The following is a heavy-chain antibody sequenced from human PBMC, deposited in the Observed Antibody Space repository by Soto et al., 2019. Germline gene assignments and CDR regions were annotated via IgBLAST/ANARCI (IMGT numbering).Heavy chain of an antibody. V-gene: IGHV3-9*01. D-gene: IGHD3-22*01. CDR3: AKGRVTYYYYGSSYPDGFDV. CDR1: GFTFDAYG. CDR2: ISWNSGRI. J-gene: IGHJ3*01. Sequence: EVQLVESGGGLVQPGRALRLSCAASGFTFDAYGMNWVRQAPGKGLEWVSGISWNSGRIAYTDSVKGRFTISRDNANNSLYLQMNSLRPEDTALYYCAKGRVTYYYYGSSYPDGFDVWGQGTVVTVSS.